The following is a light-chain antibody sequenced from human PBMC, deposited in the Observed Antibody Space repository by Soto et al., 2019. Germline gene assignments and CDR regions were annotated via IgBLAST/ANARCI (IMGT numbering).Light chain of an antibody. Sequence: IQMTQSPSSLSASVGDRVTITCRASQGIRDALGWYQQKPGKAPKLLIYDASSLQSGVPSRFSGSGSGSLFTLTISSLQPEDFATYYCLQDYSFPLTFGGGTKVDIK. J-gene: IGKJ4*01. CDR3: LQDYSFPLT. V-gene: IGKV1-6*01. CDR2: DAS. CDR1: QGIRDA.